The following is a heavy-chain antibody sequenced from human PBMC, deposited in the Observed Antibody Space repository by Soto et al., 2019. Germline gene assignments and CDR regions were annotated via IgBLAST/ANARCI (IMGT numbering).Heavy chain of an antibody. D-gene: IGHD6-13*01. CDR3: ARDYSSSWYPQGVNWFDP. CDR2: ISAYNGNT. V-gene: IGHV1-18*01. CDR1: GYTFTSYG. Sequence: GASVKVSCKASGYTFTSYGISWVRQAPGQGLEWMGWISAYNGNTNYAQKLQGRVTMTTDTSTSTAYMELRSLRSDDTAVYYCARDYSSSWYPQGVNWFDPWGQGTLVTAPQ. J-gene: IGHJ5*02.